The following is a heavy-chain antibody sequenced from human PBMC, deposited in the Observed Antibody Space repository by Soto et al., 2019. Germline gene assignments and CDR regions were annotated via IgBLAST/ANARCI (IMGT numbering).Heavy chain of an antibody. Sequence: SETLSLTCAVYGGSFSGYYWSWIRQPPGKGLEWIGEINHSGSTDYNPSLKSRVTISVDTSTNQLSLKLSSVTAADTAVYYCARSRDLGSSILQHWGQGTLGTVSS. CDR3: ARSRDLGSSILQH. J-gene: IGHJ1*01. D-gene: IGHD6-6*01. CDR1: GGSFSGYY. CDR2: INHSGST. V-gene: IGHV4-34*01.